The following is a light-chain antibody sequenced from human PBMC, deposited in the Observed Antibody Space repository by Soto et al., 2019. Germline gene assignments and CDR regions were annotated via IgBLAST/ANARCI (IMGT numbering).Light chain of an antibody. CDR1: QGIRND. Sequence: AIQMTQSPSSLSASVGDRVTITCRASQGIRNDLGWYQQKPGKAPKLLIYAASSLQSGVPSRFSGSESGTDFTLAISSLQPEDFATYYCLQDYNYPRTFGQGTKVKIK. J-gene: IGKJ1*01. V-gene: IGKV1-6*01. CDR2: AAS. CDR3: LQDYNYPRT.